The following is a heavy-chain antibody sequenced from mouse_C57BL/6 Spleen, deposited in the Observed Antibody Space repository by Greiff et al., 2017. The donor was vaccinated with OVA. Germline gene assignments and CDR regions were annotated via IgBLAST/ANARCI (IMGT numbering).Heavy chain of an antibody. J-gene: IGHJ2*01. Sequence: EVHLVESEGGLVQPGSSMKLSCTASGFTFSDYYMAWVRQVPEKGLEWVANINYDGSSTYYLDSLKSRFIISRDNAKNILYLQMSSLKSEDTATYYCARERIYYGYGGYFDYWGQGTTLTVSS. CDR1: GFTFSDYY. CDR3: ARERIYYGYGGYFDY. D-gene: IGHD2-2*01. V-gene: IGHV5-16*01. CDR2: INYDGSST.